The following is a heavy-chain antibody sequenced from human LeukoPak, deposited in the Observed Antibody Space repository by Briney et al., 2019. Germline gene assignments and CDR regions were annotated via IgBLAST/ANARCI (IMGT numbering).Heavy chain of an antibody. CDR3: ARDPCSGGSCPDHNWFDP. Sequence: ASVKVSCKASGYTFTDYYMHGVRQAPGQGLEWMGWINPNSGGTNYAQKFQGRVTMTRDTSISTAYMELSRLRSDDTAVYYCARDPCSGGSCPDHNWFDPRGEGTLVTVSS. CDR2: INPNSGGT. V-gene: IGHV1-2*02. CDR1: GYTFTDYY. J-gene: IGHJ5*02. D-gene: IGHD2-15*01.